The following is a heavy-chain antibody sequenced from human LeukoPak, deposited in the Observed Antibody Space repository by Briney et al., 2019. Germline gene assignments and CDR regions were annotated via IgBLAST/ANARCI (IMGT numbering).Heavy chain of an antibody. D-gene: IGHD2-2*01. J-gene: IGHJ4*02. Sequence: PGGSLRLSCAASGFTFSSYGMHWVRQAPGKGLEWVAVISYDGSNKYYADSVKGRFTISRDNSKNTLYLQMNSLRAEDTAVYYCAREVVPAALSPRPDDYWGQGTLVTVSS. CDR3: AREVVPAALSPRPDDY. CDR2: ISYDGSNK. CDR1: GFTFSSYG. V-gene: IGHV3-30*03.